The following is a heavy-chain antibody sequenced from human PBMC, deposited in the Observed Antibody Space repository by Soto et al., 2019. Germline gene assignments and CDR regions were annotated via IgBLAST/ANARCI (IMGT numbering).Heavy chain of an antibody. CDR3: AKEGCSSNSCYGNNWFDP. D-gene: IGHD2-2*01. CDR2: ISYDGSNK. J-gene: IGHJ5*02. Sequence: LRLCCEASGFTFSSYGMHWVRQAPGKGLEWVAVISYDGSNKYYADSVKGRFTISRDNSKNTLYLQMNSLRAEDTAVYYCAKEGCSSNSCYGNNWFDPWGQGTLVTVSS. CDR1: GFTFSSYG. V-gene: IGHV3-30*18.